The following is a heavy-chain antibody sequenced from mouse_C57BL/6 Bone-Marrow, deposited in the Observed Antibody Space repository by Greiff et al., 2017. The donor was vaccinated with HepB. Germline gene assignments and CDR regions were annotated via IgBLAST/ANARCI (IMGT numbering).Heavy chain of an antibody. V-gene: IGHV1-82*01. CDR3: ARNYYYGSSLYAMDY. Sequence: VQLQQSGPELAKPGASVKISCKASGYAFSSSWMNWVKQRPGKGLEWIGRIYPGDGDTNYNGKFKGKATLTADKSSSTAYMQLSSLTSEDSAVYFCARNYYYGSSLYAMDYWGQGTSVTVSS. CDR1: GYAFSSSW. D-gene: IGHD1-1*01. J-gene: IGHJ4*01. CDR2: IYPGDGDT.